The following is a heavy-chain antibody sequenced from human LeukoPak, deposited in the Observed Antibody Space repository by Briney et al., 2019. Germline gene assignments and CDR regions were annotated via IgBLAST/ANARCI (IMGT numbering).Heavy chain of an antibody. J-gene: IGHJ4*02. CDR3: ARGQLPGNY. V-gene: IGHV3-7*05. CDR2: IKQDGSEK. CDR1: GFTFSRDW. Sequence: GGSLRLSCAASGFTFSRDWMTWVRQAPGKGREWVANIKQDGSEKYYVDSVKGRFTISRDNARNSLYLQMNSLRAEDTAVYYCARGQLPGNYWGQGTLVTVSS. D-gene: IGHD2-2*01.